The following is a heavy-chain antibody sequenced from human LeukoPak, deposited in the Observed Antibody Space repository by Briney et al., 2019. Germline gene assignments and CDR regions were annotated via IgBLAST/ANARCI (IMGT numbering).Heavy chain of an antibody. CDR2: IYYSGST. D-gene: IGHD4-23*01. CDR1: GGSVSSGSYY. J-gene: IGHJ4*02. Sequence: SETLSLTCTVSGGSVSSGSYYWSWIRQPPGKGLEWIGYIYYSGSTNYNPSLKSRVTISVDTSKNQFSLELSSVTAADTAVYYCARTNYGGNSVGLDYWGQGTLVTVSS. V-gene: IGHV4-61*01. CDR3: ARTNYGGNSVGLDY.